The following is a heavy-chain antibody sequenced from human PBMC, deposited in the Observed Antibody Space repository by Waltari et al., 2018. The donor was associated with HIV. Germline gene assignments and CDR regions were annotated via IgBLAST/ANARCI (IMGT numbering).Heavy chain of an antibody. CDR1: GLPFSSHA. CDR2: ISGSGSTT. V-gene: IGHV3-23*01. CDR3: AKGAFDMVVVSALDS. Sequence: EVQLLEAGGGLVQPGGSLRLSCAASGLPFSSHAMRWVRQAPGKGLQWVSIISGSGSTTYSADSVKGRVTISRDNSENTLYLQINSLRAEDTAVYYCAKGAFDMVVVSALDSWGHGTLVTVSS. D-gene: IGHD2-21*01. J-gene: IGHJ5*01.